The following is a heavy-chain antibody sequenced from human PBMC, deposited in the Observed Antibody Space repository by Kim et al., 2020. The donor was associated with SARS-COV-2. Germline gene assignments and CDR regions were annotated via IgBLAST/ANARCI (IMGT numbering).Heavy chain of an antibody. Sequence: ASVKVSCKASGYTFTSYYMHWVRQAPGQGLEWMGIINPSGGSTSYAQKFQGRVTMTRDTSTSTVYMELSSLRSEDTAVYYCARAPGGYDILTGPFDPWGQGTLVTVSS. D-gene: IGHD3-9*01. CDR3: ARAPGGYDILTGPFDP. CDR2: INPSGGST. J-gene: IGHJ5*02. V-gene: IGHV1-46*01. CDR1: GYTFTSYY.